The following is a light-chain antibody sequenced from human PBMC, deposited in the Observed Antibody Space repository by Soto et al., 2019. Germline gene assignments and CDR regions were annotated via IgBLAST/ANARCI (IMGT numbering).Light chain of an antibody. CDR3: QQYNSYPWT. Sequence: DIQMTQSPSTLSASVGDRVTITCRASQSISSWLAWYQQKPGKAPKLLIYDASSLESGVPSRFSRSGSWTEFTLTISSLQPDDFATYYCQQYNSYPWTFGQGTKVEIK. V-gene: IGKV1-5*01. CDR2: DAS. CDR1: QSISSW. J-gene: IGKJ1*01.